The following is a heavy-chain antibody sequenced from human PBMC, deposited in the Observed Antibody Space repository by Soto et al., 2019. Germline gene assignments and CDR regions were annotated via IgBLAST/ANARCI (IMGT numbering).Heavy chain of an antibody. Sequence: QVQLVQSGAEVKKPGSSVKVSCKTSRGTFSTYSIVWVRQAPGEGLEWLGGIIPIFGTANYAQKFHDRVTNTADKSTSTAFKELRSLKTEGPGTYDCASSSGTNNGVGTNDNYAYWGQGTLVTVSS. CDR2: IIPIFGTA. J-gene: IGHJ4*02. CDR3: ASSSGTNNGVGTNDNYAY. CDR1: RGTFSTYS. D-gene: IGHD1-26*01. V-gene: IGHV1-69*06.